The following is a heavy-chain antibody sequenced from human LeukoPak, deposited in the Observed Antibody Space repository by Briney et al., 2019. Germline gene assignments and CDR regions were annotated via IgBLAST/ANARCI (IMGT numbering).Heavy chain of an antibody. Sequence: PGGSLRLSCAASGFTFSSYGMHWVRQAPGKGLEWVAVIWYDGSNKFYADSVKGRFTISRDNSKNTLYLQMNSLRAEDTAVYYCARHSSVYGSGSYLHYWGQGTLVTVSS. CDR1: GFTFSSYG. D-gene: IGHD3-10*01. V-gene: IGHV3-33*01. J-gene: IGHJ4*02. CDR2: IWYDGSNK. CDR3: ARHSSVYGSGSYLHY.